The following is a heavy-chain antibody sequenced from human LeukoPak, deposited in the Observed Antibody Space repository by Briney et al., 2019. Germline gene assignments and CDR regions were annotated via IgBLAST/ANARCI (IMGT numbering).Heavy chain of an antibody. J-gene: IGHJ4*02. CDR3: ARDRIVGAKPDY. CDR1: GFTFSSYS. Sequence: PGVSLRLSCAASGFTFSSYSMNWVRQAPGKGLEWVSSISSSSSYIYYADSVKGRFTISRDNAKNSLYLQMNSLRAEDTAVYYCARDRIVGAKPDYWGQGTLVTVSS. CDR2: ISSSSSYI. D-gene: IGHD1-26*01. V-gene: IGHV3-21*01.